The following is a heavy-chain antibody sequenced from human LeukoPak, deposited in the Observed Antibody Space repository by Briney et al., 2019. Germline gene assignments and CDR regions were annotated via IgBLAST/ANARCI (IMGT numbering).Heavy chain of an antibody. D-gene: IGHD6-19*01. CDR1: GFTFSSYA. CDR3: AKELFSSSGWYYDY. V-gene: IGHV3-23*01. Sequence: GGSLRLSCAASGFTFSSYAMSWVRQAPGKGLEWVSAISGSGGSTYYADSVRGRFTISRDNSKNTLYLQMNSLRAEDTAVYYCAKELFSSSGWYYDYWGQGTLVTVSS. CDR2: ISGSGGST. J-gene: IGHJ4*02.